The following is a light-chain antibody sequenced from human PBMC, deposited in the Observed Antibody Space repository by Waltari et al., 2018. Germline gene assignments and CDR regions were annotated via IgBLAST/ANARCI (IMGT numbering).Light chain of an antibody. V-gene: IGLV2-23*02. J-gene: IGLJ2*01. CDR1: SRDVGRYTF. CDR3: CSYAGSSTFL. Sequence: QSALTQPASVSGSPGQSITISCTGTSRDVGRYTFFSWYQQTPGKAPKILIDEVTKRPSGVANRFSGSKSGNTASLTISGLQADDEADYYCCSYAGSSTFLFGGGTKLTVL. CDR2: EVT.